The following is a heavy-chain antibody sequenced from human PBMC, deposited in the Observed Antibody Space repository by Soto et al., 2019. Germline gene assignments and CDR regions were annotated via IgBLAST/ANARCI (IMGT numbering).Heavy chain of an antibody. Sequence: ASVKVSCKVSGYTLTELSMHWVRQAPGKGLEWMGGFDPEDGETIYAQKFQGRVTMTTDTSTTTAYMELRSLRSDDTAVYYCARDTLTVLQTYYFDYWGHGTLVTVSS. V-gene: IGHV1-24*01. J-gene: IGHJ4*01. D-gene: IGHD3-3*01. CDR2: FDPEDGET. CDR1: GYTLTELS. CDR3: ARDTLTVLQTYYFDY.